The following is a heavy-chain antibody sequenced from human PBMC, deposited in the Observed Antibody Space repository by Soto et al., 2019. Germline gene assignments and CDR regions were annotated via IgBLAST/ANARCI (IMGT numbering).Heavy chain of an antibody. Sequence: SETLSLTCAVSGYSISSDYSWGWIRQPPGKGLEWIGSIFHSGSTYYNPSLKSRVTISIDTSRNHFSLKLSSVTAADTAVYYCARENYYDGSGYYYYFDYWGHGTLVTVSS. V-gene: IGHV4-38-2*02. CDR3: ARENYYDGSGYYYYFDY. J-gene: IGHJ4*01. CDR1: GYSISSDYS. CDR2: IFHSGST. D-gene: IGHD3-22*01.